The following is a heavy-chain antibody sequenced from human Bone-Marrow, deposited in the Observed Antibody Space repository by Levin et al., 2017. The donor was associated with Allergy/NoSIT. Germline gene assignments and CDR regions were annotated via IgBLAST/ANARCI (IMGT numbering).Heavy chain of an antibody. CDR2: IYYSGST. CDR3: ARSNSIVVDNDDAFDI. D-gene: IGHD2-15*01. CDR1: GGSISSYY. Sequence: SETLSLTCTVSGGSISSYYWSWIRQPPGKGLEWIGYIYYSGSTNYNPSLKSRVTISVDTSKNQFSLKLSSVTAADTAVYYCARSNSIVVDNDDAFDIWGQGTMVTVSS. J-gene: IGHJ3*02. V-gene: IGHV4-59*08.